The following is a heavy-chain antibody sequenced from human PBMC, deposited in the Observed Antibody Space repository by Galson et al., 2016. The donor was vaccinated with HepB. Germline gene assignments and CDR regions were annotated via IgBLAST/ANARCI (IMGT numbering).Heavy chain of an antibody. D-gene: IGHD3-10*01. J-gene: IGHJ4*02. CDR1: GDSVSNNTAA. CDR3: ARGGSVRGVKGFDY. Sequence: CAISGDSVSNNTAAWNWIRQSPSRGLEWLGRTYYRSKWYNDYAASVRSRITINADTSKNQFSLHLNSMTPEDTALYFCARGGSVRGVKGFDYWGPGTLVTVSS. CDR2: TYYRSKWYN. V-gene: IGHV6-1*01.